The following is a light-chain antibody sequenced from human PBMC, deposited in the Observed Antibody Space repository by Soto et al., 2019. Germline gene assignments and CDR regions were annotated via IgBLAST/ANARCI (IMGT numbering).Light chain of an antibody. V-gene: IGKV1-8*01. J-gene: IGKJ4*01. Sequence: AIRMTQSPSSFSASTGDRVTITCRASQGISSHLAWYQVKPGQATRLLIYTASYLESGLPSRFSGSGSGTDFTLIISSLHSEDFAFYYQQQHFSYPLTFGGGTKVEIK. CDR1: QGISSH. CDR3: QQHFSYPLT. CDR2: TAS.